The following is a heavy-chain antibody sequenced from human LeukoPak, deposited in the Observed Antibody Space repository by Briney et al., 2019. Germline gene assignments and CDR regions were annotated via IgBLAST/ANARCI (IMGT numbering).Heavy chain of an antibody. CDR1: GGSISNSTYY. D-gene: IGHD4-23*01. CDR3: ARQGDGGRAYDH. Sequence: SETLSLTCTVSGGSISNSTYYWGWIRQPPGKGLEWIGTISDSGNSYFNPSLRSRVTISVDTSKNHFSLKVTSVTAADTAVYCCARQGDGGRAYDHWGQGTLVTVSS. J-gene: IGHJ4*02. CDR2: ISDSGNS. V-gene: IGHV4-39*01.